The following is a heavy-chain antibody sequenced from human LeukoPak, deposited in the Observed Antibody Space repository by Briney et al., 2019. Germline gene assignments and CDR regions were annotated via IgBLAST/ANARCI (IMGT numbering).Heavy chain of an antibody. Sequence: PAGSLKLSCAASGFTFSSYDMNWVPQAPGKGLEWVSYISSSDVTMYYTVSVRGTFTVSGDNPKNSLYLQMNSLRAEDTAIYYCARLVWLVRSYYGMDVWGQGTTASVSS. D-gene: IGHD6-19*01. CDR2: ISSSDVTM. J-gene: IGHJ6*02. CDR1: GFTFSSYD. V-gene: IGHV3-48*03. CDR3: ARLVWLVRSYYGMDV.